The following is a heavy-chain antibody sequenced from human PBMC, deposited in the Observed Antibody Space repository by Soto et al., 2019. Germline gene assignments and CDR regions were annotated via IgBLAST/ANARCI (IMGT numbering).Heavy chain of an antibody. Sequence: ASVKVSCKVSGYTLTELSVRWVRQAPGKGLEWMGGFDPEDGETIYAQKFQGRVTMTEDTSTDTAYMELSSLRSEDTAVYYCATVTKDYYDSSGHQQYFQHWGQGTLLTVSS. CDR1: GYTLTELS. D-gene: IGHD3-22*01. CDR3: ATVTKDYYDSSGHQQYFQH. V-gene: IGHV1-24*01. J-gene: IGHJ1*01. CDR2: FDPEDGET.